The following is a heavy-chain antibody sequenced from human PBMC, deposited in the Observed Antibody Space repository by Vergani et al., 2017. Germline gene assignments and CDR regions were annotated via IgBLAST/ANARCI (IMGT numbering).Heavy chain of an antibody. V-gene: IGHV4-38-2*01. CDR1: GYSISSGYY. J-gene: IGHJ2*01. CDR2: INHSGST. CDR3: ARGDDWYFDL. Sequence: QVQLQESGPGLVKPSETLSLTCAVSGYSISSGYYWGWIRQPPGKGLEWIGEINHSGSTNYNPSLKSRVTISVDTSKNQFSLKLSSVTAADTAVYYCARGDDWYFDLWGRGTLVTVSS.